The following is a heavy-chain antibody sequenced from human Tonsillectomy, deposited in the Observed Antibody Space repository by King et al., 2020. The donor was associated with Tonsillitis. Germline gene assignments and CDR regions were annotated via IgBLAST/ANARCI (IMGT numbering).Heavy chain of an antibody. CDR3: ARVGRNPIVVVPAAITGPFDY. J-gene: IGHJ4*02. D-gene: IGHD2-2*01. V-gene: IGHV4-38-2*01. CDR2: IYHSGST. CDR1: GYSISSGYY. Sequence: QLQESGPGLVKPSETLSLTCAVSGYSISSGYYWGWIRQPPGKGLEWIGSIYHSGSTYYNPSLKSRVTISVDTSKNQFSLKLSSGTAADTAVYYCARVGRNPIVVVPAAITGPFDYWGQGTLVTVSS.